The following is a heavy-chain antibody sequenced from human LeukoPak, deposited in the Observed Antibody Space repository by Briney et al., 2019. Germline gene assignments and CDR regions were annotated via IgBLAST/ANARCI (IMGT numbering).Heavy chain of an antibody. CDR2: VSWNSGNI. J-gene: IGHJ4*02. CDR1: GFTFDDYA. CDR3: ARGEDDYGDFYYFDY. Sequence: GGSLRLSCAASGFTFDDYAMHWVRQAPGKGLEWVSGVSWNSGNIGYADSVKGRFTISRDNAKNSLYLQMNSLRAEDTAVYYCARGEDDYGDFYYFDYWGQGTLVTVSS. D-gene: IGHD4-17*01. V-gene: IGHV3-9*01.